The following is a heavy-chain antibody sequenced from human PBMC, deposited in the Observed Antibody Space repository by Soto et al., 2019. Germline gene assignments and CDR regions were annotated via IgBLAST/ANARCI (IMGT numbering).Heavy chain of an antibody. D-gene: IGHD6-13*01. CDR3: ARSFGVAAAGPFDY. J-gene: IGHJ4*02. V-gene: IGHV5-10-1*01. CDR1: GYSFSSYW. CDR2: IDPSDAYT. Sequence: GESLKISCKGSGYSFSSYWISWVRQMPGKGLEWMGRIDPSDAYTNYSPSFQGHVTISADKSISTAYLQWCSLKASDTAVYYCARSFGVAAAGPFDYWGQGTLVTVSS.